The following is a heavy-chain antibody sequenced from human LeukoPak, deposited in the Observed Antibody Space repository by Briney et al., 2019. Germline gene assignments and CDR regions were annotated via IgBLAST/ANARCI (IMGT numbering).Heavy chain of an antibody. CDR1: GGSISGYY. V-gene: IGHV4-38-2*02. CDR2: IYHSGST. D-gene: IGHD6-19*01. J-gene: IGHJ6*03. CDR3: ARDETYSSDWQSNHNYYYMDV. Sequence: SETLSLTCTVSGGSISGYYWNWIRQPPGKGLEWIGSIYHSGSTYYNPSLKSRVSISLDTPKNQFSLKLTSVTAADTAVYYCARDETYSSDWQSNHNYYYMDVWGKGTTVTVSS.